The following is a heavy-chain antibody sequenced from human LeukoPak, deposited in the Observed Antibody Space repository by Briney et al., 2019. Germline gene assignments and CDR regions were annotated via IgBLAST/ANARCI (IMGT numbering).Heavy chain of an antibody. D-gene: IGHD6-13*01. V-gene: IGHV3-53*01. CDR3: ASLSSLFDYYYYYMDV. J-gene: IGHJ6*03. Sequence: GGSLRLSCAASGFTVSRNSMSWVRQAPGKGLEWVSAIYRGGNTYYADSAKGRFTISRDNSKNTLYLQMNSLRAEDTAVYYCASLSSLFDYYYYYMDVWGRGTTVTVSS. CDR2: IYRGGNT. CDR1: GFTVSRNS.